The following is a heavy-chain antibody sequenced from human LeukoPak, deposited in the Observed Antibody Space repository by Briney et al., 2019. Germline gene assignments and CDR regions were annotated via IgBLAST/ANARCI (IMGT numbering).Heavy chain of an antibody. CDR3: ARGGRFDF. V-gene: IGHV6-1*01. Sequence: SQTLSLTCAISGDSVSSDTSAWNWIRQSPSRGLEWLGRTYYRSKWYNDYALSVKSRISIIPDTSKNQFSLQLNSVTPEDTAVYYCARGGRFDFWGQGTLVTVSS. CDR2: TYYRSKWYN. J-gene: IGHJ4*02. D-gene: IGHD6-25*01. CDR1: GDSVSSDTSA.